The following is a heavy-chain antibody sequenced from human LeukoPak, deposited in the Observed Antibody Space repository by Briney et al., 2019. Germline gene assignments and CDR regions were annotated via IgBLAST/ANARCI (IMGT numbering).Heavy chain of an antibody. Sequence: SETLSLTCTVSGGSISSYYWSWIRQPPGKGLEWIGYIYYSGSTNYNPSLKSRVTIPVDTSKNQFSLKLSSVTAADTAVYYCAREALYYDFWSGSAYYMDVWGKGTTVTVSS. D-gene: IGHD3-3*01. J-gene: IGHJ6*03. CDR2: IYYSGST. CDR3: AREALYYDFWSGSAYYMDV. V-gene: IGHV4-59*01. CDR1: GGSISSYY.